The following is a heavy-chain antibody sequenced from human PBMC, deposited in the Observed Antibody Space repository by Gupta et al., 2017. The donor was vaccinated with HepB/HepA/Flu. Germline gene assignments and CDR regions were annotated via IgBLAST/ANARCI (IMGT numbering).Heavy chain of an antibody. J-gene: IGHJ6*03. CDR3: TKDGMSSSVYYYYYMDV. CDR1: GLPFNDYA. CDR2: ISYDGTIK. D-gene: IGHD1-26*01. Sequence: QVQLLESGGGVVQPGRSLRLSCAASGLPFNDYALHWVRQAPGKGLEWVAAISYDGTIKHYADSVRGRFTISRDTSKQTLFLQLNRLRRKDTATYYCTKDGMSSSVYYYYYMDVWGKGTAVTVSS. V-gene: IGHV3-30*18.